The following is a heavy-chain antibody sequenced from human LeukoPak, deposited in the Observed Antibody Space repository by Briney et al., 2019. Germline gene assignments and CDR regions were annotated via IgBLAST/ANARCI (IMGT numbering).Heavy chain of an antibody. D-gene: IGHD6-19*01. Sequence: ASVKVSCKASGYTFTGYYMHWVRQAPGQGLEWMGWINPNSGGTNYAQKFQGRVTMTRDTSISTAYMELSRLRSDDTAVYYCARDLAVASPYNWFDPWGQGTLVTVSS. V-gene: IGHV1-2*02. CDR2: INPNSGGT. CDR3: ARDLAVASPYNWFDP. CDR1: GYTFTGYY. J-gene: IGHJ5*02.